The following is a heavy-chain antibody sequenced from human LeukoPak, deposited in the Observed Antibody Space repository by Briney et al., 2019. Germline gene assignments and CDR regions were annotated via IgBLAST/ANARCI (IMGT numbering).Heavy chain of an antibody. CDR3: ARVSVCSSASCYSLFDY. Sequence: GGSLRLSCAASGFTFGRYYMHWVRQVPGKGLVWVSRINADGSNTNYADSVKGRFTISRDNAKNTLYLQMNSLRAEDTAVYYCARVSVCSSASCYSLFDYWGQGTLVTVSS. D-gene: IGHD2-2*01. V-gene: IGHV3-74*01. J-gene: IGHJ4*02. CDR1: GFTFGRYY. CDR2: INADGSNT.